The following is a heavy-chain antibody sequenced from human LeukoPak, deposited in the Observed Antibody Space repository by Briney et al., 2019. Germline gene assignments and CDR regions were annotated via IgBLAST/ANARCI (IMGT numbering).Heavy chain of an antibody. CDR2: ISSSSGTI. CDR3: GRVMSGSGTYYSWYFDY. J-gene: IGHJ4*02. D-gene: IGHD3-10*01. V-gene: IGHV3-48*02. Sequence: GGSLRLSCAASGFTFSSYSMNWVRQAPGKGLERVSYISSSSGTIYYADSVKGRFTISRDNSKNSLYLQMNSLRDEDTAVYYCGRVMSGSGTYYSWYFDYWGQGTLVTVTA. CDR1: GFTFSSYS.